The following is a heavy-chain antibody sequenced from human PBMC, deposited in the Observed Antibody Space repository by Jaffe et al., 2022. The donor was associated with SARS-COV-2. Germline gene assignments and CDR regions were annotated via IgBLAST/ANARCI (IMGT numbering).Heavy chain of an antibody. CDR3: AKGGTTAWGMTLDDASDI. V-gene: IGHV3-30*18. D-gene: IGHD3-16*01. CDR1: GFVFSNYG. Sequence: QVQLVESGGGVVQPGRSLRLSCVTSGFVFSNYGMHWVRQAPGKGLEWVAVISYDGGNKYYADSVKGRFIMSRENSKNTLYLQMSSLRAEDTAVYYCAKGGTTAWGMTLDDASDIWGQGTMVTVSS. CDR2: ISYDGGNK. J-gene: IGHJ3*02.